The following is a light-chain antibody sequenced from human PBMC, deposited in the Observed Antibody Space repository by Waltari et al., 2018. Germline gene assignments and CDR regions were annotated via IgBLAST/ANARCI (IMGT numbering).Light chain of an antibody. CDR1: SGHTSYA. V-gene: IGLV4-69*01. CDR3: QTWGSGIQV. Sequence: QLVLTQSPSASASLGASVKLTCTLRSGHTSYAIAWHQQQPEKGPRYLMKVNSDGSHPKGDEIPDRFSGSSSGAERYLIISSLQSDDEADYYCQTWGSGIQVFGGGTKLNVL. CDR2: VNSDGSH. J-gene: IGLJ3*02.